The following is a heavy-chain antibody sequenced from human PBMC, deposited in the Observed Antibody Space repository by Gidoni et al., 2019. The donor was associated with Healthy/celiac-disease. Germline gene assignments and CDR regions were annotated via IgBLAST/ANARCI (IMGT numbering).Heavy chain of an antibody. J-gene: IGHJ4*02. CDR3: ARDLMGGYDSYYYFDY. CDR1: GYTFTGYY. D-gene: IGHD5-12*01. CDR2: INPNSGGT. Sequence: QVQLVQSGAEVKKPGASVKVSCKAAGYTFTGYYMHWVRQAPGQGLEWMGWINPNSGGTNYAQKFQGRVTMTRDTSISTAYMELSRLRSDDTAVYYCARDLMGGYDSYYYFDYWGQGTLVTVSS. V-gene: IGHV1-2*02.